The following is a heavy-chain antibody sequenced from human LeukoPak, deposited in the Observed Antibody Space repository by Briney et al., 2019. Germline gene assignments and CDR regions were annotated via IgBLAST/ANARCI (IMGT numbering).Heavy chain of an antibody. D-gene: IGHD2-2*02. V-gene: IGHV3-21*01. Sequence: GGSLRLSCAASGFTFSSYSMNWVRQAPGKGLEWVSSISSSSSYIYYADSVKGRFTISRDNAKNSLYLQMNSLRAEDTAVYYCARGLSIVVVPAAITYYYYMDVWGKGTTVTVSS. CDR1: GFTFSSYS. CDR3: ARGLSIVVVPAAITYYYYMDV. J-gene: IGHJ6*03. CDR2: ISSSSSYI.